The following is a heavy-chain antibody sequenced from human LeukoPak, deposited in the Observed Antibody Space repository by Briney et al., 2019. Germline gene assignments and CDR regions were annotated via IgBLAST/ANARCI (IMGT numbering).Heavy chain of an antibody. V-gene: IGHV1-18*01. CDR3: ARDRSSGWYPTRGFDY. D-gene: IGHD6-19*01. Sequence: GASVKVSCKASGYSFTTYGISWVRQAPGQGLEWMGWISANNNNTDNVQKLQGRVTMTTDTSTSTAYMELSSLRSEDTAVYYCARDRSSGWYPTRGFDYWGQGTLVTVSS. CDR1: GYSFTTYG. CDR2: ISANNNNT. J-gene: IGHJ4*02.